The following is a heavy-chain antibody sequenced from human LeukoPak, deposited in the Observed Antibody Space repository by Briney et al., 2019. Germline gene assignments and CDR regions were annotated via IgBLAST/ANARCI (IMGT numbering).Heavy chain of an antibody. CDR3: ARGVGGPIAVAGYHDY. Sequence: ASVKVSRKASGGTFSSYAISWVRQAPGQGLEWMGGIIPIFGTANYAQKFQGRVTITADESTSTAYMELSSLRSEDTAVYYCARGVGGPIAVAGYHDYWGQGTLVTVSS. D-gene: IGHD6-19*01. J-gene: IGHJ4*02. V-gene: IGHV1-69*01. CDR1: GGTFSSYA. CDR2: IIPIFGTA.